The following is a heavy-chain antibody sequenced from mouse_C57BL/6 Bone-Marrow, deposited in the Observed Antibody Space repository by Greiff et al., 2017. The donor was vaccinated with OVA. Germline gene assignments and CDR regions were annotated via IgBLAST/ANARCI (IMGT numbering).Heavy chain of an antibody. CDR1: GYTFTSYW. CDR3: ARLGGLSAWFAY. Sequence: QVQLQQPGAELVKPGASVKMSCKASGYTFTSYWITWVKQRPGQGLEWIGDIYPGSGSTNYNEKFKSKATLTVDTSSSTAYMQLSSLTSEDYAVYYCARLGGLSAWFAYWGQGTLVTVSA. CDR2: IYPGSGST. J-gene: IGHJ3*01. V-gene: IGHV1-55*01. D-gene: IGHD2-4*01.